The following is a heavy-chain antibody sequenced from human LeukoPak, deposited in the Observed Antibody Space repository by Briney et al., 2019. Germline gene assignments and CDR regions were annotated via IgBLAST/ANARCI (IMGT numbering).Heavy chain of an antibody. CDR3: ASAPQGRIAVAGSGYYFDY. CDR1: GGSFSGYY. V-gene: IGHV4-34*01. J-gene: IGHJ4*02. D-gene: IGHD6-19*01. CDR2: INHSGST. Sequence: PSETLSLTCAVYGGSFSGYYWSWIRQPPGKGLEWIGEINHSGSTNYNPSLKSRVTISVDTSKNQFSLKLSSVTAADTAVYYCASAPQGRIAVAGSGYYFDYWGQGTLVTVSS.